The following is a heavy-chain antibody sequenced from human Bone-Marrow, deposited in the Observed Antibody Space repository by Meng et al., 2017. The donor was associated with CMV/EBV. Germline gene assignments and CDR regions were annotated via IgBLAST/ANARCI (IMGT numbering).Heavy chain of an antibody. D-gene: IGHD2-2*01. Sequence: SVKVSCKASGGTFSSYAISWVRQAPGQGLEWMGGIIPIFGTANYAQKFQGRVTITTDESTSTAYMELSSLRSEDTAVYYCARDRYCSSTSCLGPGFEPWGHRNRVHGAS. CDR1: GGTFSSYA. J-gene: IGHJ5*02. CDR2: IIPIFGTA. V-gene: IGHV1-69*05. CDR3: ARDRYCSSTSCLGPGFEP.